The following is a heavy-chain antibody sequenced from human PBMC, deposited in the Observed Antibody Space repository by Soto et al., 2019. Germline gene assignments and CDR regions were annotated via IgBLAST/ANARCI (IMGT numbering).Heavy chain of an antibody. CDR3: ARERSWGSSWYNHGWYYYYGMDV. Sequence: ASVKVFCKASGYTFTSYGISWVRQAPGQGLEWMGWISAYNGNTNYAQKLQGRVTMTTDTSTSTAYMELRSLRSDDTAVYYCARERSWGSSWYNHGWYYYYGMDVWGHGTTVTVSS. V-gene: IGHV1-18*01. CDR2: ISAYNGNT. D-gene: IGHD6-13*01. CDR1: GYTFTSYG. J-gene: IGHJ6*02.